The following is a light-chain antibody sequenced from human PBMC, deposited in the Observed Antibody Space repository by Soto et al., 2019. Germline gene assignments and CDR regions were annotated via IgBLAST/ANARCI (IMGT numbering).Light chain of an antibody. J-gene: IGLJ1*01. CDR3: CTFAGRYSYV. CDR1: SSDVVSYNF. CDR2: DAA. V-gene: IGLV2-11*01. Sequence: QAALTQPRSVLGFPGLAETISWSATSSDVVSYNFVSWHQQHPGKAPKLMIYDAAKRPSGVPDRFSGSKSGNTASLTISGLQAEDEADYYCCTFAGRYSYVFGSGTKVTVL.